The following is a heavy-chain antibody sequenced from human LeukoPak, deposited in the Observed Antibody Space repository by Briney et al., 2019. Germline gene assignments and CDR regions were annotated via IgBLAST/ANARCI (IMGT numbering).Heavy chain of an antibody. CDR3: AKENCSSTSCYLDGYSCSWVY. CDR1: GFTFSSYG. CDR2: ISYDGSNK. V-gene: IGHV3-30*18. Sequence: GGSLRLSCAASGFTFSSYGMHWVRQAPGKGLEWVAVISYDGSNKYYADSVKGRFTISRDNSKNTLYLQMNSLRAEDTAVYYCAKENCSSTSCYLDGYSCSWVYWGQGTLVTVSS. D-gene: IGHD2-2*01. J-gene: IGHJ4*02.